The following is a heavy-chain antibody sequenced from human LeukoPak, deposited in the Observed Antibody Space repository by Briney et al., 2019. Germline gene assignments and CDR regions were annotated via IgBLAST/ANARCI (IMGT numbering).Heavy chain of an antibody. D-gene: IGHD3-22*01. Sequence: ASVKVSCKASGYTFTDYYMHWVRQAPGQGLEWMGWISTYNGNTNHAQKFQGRVTMTTDTSTNTAYMELRSLRSDDTAVYYCARDLDYYDSSGSGWFDPWGQGTLVTVSS. CDR2: ISTYNGNT. CDR3: ARDLDYYDSSGSGWFDP. J-gene: IGHJ5*02. CDR1: GYTFTDYY. V-gene: IGHV1-18*04.